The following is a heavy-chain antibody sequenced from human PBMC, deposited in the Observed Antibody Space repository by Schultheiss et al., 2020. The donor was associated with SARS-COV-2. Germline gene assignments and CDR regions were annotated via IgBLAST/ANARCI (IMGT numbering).Heavy chain of an antibody. CDR1: GGSISSYY. CDR3: ARGDVGGFDY. V-gene: IGHV4-34*01. D-gene: IGHD3-16*01. J-gene: IGHJ4*02. Sequence: SETLSLTCSVTGGSISSYYWSWIRQPPGKGLEWIGEINHSGSTNYNPSLKSRVTISVDTSKNQFSLKLSSVTAADTAVYYCARGDVGGFDYWGQGILVTVSS. CDR2: INHSGST.